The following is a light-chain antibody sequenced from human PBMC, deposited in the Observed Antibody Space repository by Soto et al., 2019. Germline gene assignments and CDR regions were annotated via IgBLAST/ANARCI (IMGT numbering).Light chain of an antibody. J-gene: IGLJ1*01. Sequence: QSALTQPPSASGSPGQSVTISCTGTSSDVGGYKYVSWYQQHPGKAPKLMIFEVNKRPSGVPDRFSGSKSVNTASLTVSGLQAEDEADYYCSSYAGINNLGVFGTGTKVTVL. CDR1: SSDVGGYKY. CDR2: EVN. CDR3: SSYAGINNLGV. V-gene: IGLV2-8*01.